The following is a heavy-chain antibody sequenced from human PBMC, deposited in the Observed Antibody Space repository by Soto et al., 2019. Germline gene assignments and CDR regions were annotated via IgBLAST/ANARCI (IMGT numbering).Heavy chain of an antibody. J-gene: IGHJ5*02. CDR2: IKSKTDGGTT. CDR1: GFTFSKPW. D-gene: IGHD2-15*01. V-gene: IGHV3-15*07. Sequence: GGALRLSCAAPGFTFSKPWVNWVRPGPGEGRGGVGRIKSKTDGGTTDYAAPVKGRFTISRDDSKNTLYLQMNSLKTEDTAVYYCTTSPRRRLCSGGSCYSGLAWGQGTLVTVPQ. CDR3: TTSPRRRLCSGGSCYSGLA.